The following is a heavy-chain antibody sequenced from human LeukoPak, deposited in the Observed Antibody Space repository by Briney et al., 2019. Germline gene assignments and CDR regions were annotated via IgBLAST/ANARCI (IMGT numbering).Heavy chain of an antibody. CDR1: GYTFTSYG. J-gene: IGHJ4*02. CDR3: ARDPARYSYGSLPEY. CDR2: ISAYNGNT. V-gene: IGHV1-18*01. Sequence: ASVKVSCKASGYTFTSYGISWVRQAPGQGLEWMGWISAYNGNTNYAQKFQGRVTMTTDTSTSTAYMELRSLRSDDTVVYYCARDPARYSYGSLPEYWGQGTLVTVSS. D-gene: IGHD5-18*01.